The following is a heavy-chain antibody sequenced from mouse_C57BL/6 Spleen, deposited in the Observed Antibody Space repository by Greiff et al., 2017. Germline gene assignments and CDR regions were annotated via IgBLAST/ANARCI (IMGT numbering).Heavy chain of an antibody. CDR1: GYTFTSYT. D-gene: IGHD1-1*01. Sequence: QVQLQQSGAELARPGASVKMSCKASGYTFTSYTMPWVKQRPGQGLEWIGYIHPSSGYTKYNPKFKDKATLTADKSSSTAYMQLSSLTSEDSAVYYCARTLITTVWDYAMDDWGQGTSVTVSS. V-gene: IGHV1-4*01. CDR3: ARTLITTVWDYAMDD. CDR2: IHPSSGYT. J-gene: IGHJ4*01.